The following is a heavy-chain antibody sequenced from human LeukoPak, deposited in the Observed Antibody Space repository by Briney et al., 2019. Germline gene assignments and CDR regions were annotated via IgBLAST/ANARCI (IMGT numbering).Heavy chain of an antibody. D-gene: IGHD4-17*01. CDR2: INHSGST. Sequence: SETLSLTCAVYGGSFSGYYWSWVRQPPGKGLEWVGEINHSGSTNYNPSLKSRVTISVDTSKNQFSLKLSSVTAADTAVYYCARGGVRGYGDYDAFDIWGQGTMVTVSS. CDR1: GGSFSGYY. CDR3: ARGGVRGYGDYDAFDI. V-gene: IGHV4-34*01. J-gene: IGHJ3*02.